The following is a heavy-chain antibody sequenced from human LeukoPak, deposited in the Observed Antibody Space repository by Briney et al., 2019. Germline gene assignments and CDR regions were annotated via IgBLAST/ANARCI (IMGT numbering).Heavy chain of an antibody. CDR1: GFTFSSYS. D-gene: IGHD1-26*01. J-gene: IGHJ4*02. Sequence: NPGGSLRLSCAASGFTFSSYSMNWVRQAPGKGLEWVSSISSSSSYIYYADSVKGRFTISRDNAKNSLYLQMSSLRAEDTALYYCAKDLGRLATIPGYWGQGTLVTVSS. CDR2: ISSSSSYI. CDR3: AKDLGRLATIPGY. V-gene: IGHV3-21*04.